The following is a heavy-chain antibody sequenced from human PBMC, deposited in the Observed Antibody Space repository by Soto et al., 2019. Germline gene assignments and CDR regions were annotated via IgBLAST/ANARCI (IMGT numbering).Heavy chain of an antibody. CDR3: AKYHYGSAIYGMYV. CDR1: GFRFEDYA. D-gene: IGHD3-10*01. Sequence: PGGSLRLSCAASGFRFEDYAMHWVRQAPGKGLEWVSGIAWNSDIIGYADSVKGRFTISRDNGKNSQYPQMNSLRPEDTALYYCAKYHYGSAIYGMYVRGQGTTVTVSS. V-gene: IGHV3-9*01. CDR2: IAWNSDII. J-gene: IGHJ6*02.